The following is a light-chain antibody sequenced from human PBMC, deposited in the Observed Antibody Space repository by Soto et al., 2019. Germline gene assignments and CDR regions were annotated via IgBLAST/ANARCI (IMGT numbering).Light chain of an antibody. J-gene: IGKJ1*01. Sequence: EIVLTQSPGTLPVSPGESATLACRASQSVSSNYLAWYQQKPGQPPRLLIYGASSRATGIPDRFSGSGSGADFTLTILRLEPEDFAVYYCQQYSRLPRTFGQGTRVDIK. CDR3: QQYSRLPRT. CDR1: QSVSSNY. CDR2: GAS. V-gene: IGKV3-20*01.